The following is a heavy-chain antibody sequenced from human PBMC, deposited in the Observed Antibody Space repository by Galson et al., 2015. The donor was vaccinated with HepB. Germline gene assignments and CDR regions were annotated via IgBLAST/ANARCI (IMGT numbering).Heavy chain of an antibody. J-gene: IGHJ5*02. CDR3: ATERSSGSYSPNNWFDP. D-gene: IGHD1-26*01. Sequence: SVKVSCKVSGYTLTELSMHWVRQAPGKGLEWMGGFDPEDGETIYAQKFQGRVTMTEDTSTDTAYMELSSLRSEDTAVYYCATERSSGSYSPNNWFDPWGQGTLVTVSS. CDR1: GYTLTELS. V-gene: IGHV1-24*01. CDR2: FDPEDGET.